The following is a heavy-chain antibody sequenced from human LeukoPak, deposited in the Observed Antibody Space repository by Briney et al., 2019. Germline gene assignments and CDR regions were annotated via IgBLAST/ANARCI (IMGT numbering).Heavy chain of an antibody. V-gene: IGHV5-51*01. D-gene: IGHD5-12*01. CDR1: GYTFTNYW. Sequence: ESLKISCQGSGYTFTNYWIGWVRQTPGKGLEWMGSVHPRDSDTRYSSSFQGQVTISSDKSTTTAFLQWGSLKASDTAIYYCARLSDPATILAPWGQGTLVVVSS. CDR3: ARLSDPATILAP. J-gene: IGHJ5*02. CDR2: VHPRDSDT.